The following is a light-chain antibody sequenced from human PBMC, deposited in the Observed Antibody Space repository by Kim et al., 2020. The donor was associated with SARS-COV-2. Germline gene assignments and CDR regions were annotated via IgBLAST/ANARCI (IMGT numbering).Light chain of an antibody. J-gene: IGLJ3*02. CDR1: SLRSYY. Sequence: SSELTQDPAVSVALGQTVRITCQGDSLRSYYASWYQQKPGQAPVLVIYGKNNRPSGISDRFSGSSSGNTAPLTITGAQAEDEADYYCNSRDSSGNHLVFG. CDR3: NSRDSSGNHLV. V-gene: IGLV3-19*01. CDR2: GKN.